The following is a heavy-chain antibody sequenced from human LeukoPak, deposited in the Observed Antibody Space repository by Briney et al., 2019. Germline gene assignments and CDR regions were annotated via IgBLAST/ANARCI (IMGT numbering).Heavy chain of an antibody. CDR3: AREMGTVTTLPLDY. J-gene: IGHJ4*02. Sequence: PGGSLRLSCAASGFTFSSYWMSWVRQAPGKGLEWVANIKQDGRAKYYVDSLKGRFTTSRDNAKNSLYLQMNSLRAEDTAVYYCAREMGTVTTLPLDYWGQGTLVTVSS. CDR2: IKQDGRAK. CDR1: GFTFSSYW. D-gene: IGHD4-11*01. V-gene: IGHV3-7*01.